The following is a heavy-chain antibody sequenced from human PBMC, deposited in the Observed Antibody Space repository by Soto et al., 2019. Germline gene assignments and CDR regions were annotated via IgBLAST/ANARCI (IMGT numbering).Heavy chain of an antibody. D-gene: IGHD4-4*01. V-gene: IGHV3-23*01. Sequence: GGSLRLSCAVSGFTFSSYAMSWVRQAPGKGLEWVSAISGSGGSTYYADSVKGRFTISRDNSKNTLYLQRNSLKAEDPSEYYCAKIIRESQTTVTTFDYWGQGTLVTVSS. J-gene: IGHJ4*02. CDR2: ISGSGGST. CDR3: AKIIRESQTTVTTFDY. CDR1: GFTFSSYA.